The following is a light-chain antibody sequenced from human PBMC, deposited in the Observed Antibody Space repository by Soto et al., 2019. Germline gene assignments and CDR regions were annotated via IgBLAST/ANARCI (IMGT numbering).Light chain of an antibody. CDR1: TSNIGRST. CDR2: GNT. J-gene: IGLJ1*01. Sequence: VLTQPPSASGTPGQRVTISCSGNTSNIGRSTVTWYQQFPGAAPKLLIYGNTQRPLGVPVRFSGSKSDTSASLAISGLQSEDEADYYCATWNDGVFVFGIGTKVTVL. V-gene: IGLV1-44*01. CDR3: ATWNDGVFV.